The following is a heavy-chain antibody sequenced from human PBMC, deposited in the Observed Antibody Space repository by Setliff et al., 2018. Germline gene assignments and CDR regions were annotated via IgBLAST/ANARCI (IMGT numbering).Heavy chain of an antibody. Sequence: ASVKVSCKTSRGTFSNYAISWVRQAPGQGLEWMGGTTPIFTTANYAQKFQGRVTITADESTGTAYMELSSLKSEDTAVYYCARSPFPVDTVMVTTFDSWGQGTLVTVSS. CDR3: ARSPFPVDTVMVTTFDS. V-gene: IGHV1-69*13. D-gene: IGHD5-18*01. CDR1: RGTFSNYA. CDR2: TTPIFTTA. J-gene: IGHJ4*02.